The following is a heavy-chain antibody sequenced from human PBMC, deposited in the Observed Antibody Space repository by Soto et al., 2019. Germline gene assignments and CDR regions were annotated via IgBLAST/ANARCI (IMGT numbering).Heavy chain of an antibody. CDR1: AASFSKYY. J-gene: IGHJ4*02. CDR3: ASVTFGGIVLAH. Sequence: SETLSLTCTVSAASFSKYYWTWIRQSPGKGLEWIGYIYFNGNTNYNPSLKRRVTMSIDTSKKQFSLNLSSVTAADTAVYYCASVTFGGIVLAHWGQGALVTVSA. D-gene: IGHD3-16*01. V-gene: IGHV4-59*01. CDR2: IYFNGNT.